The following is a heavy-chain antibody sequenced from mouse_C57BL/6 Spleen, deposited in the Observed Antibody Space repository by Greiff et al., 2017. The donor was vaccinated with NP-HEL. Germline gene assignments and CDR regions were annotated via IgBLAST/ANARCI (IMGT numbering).Heavy chain of an antibody. Sequence: EVKLVESGGGLVKPGGSLKLSCAASGFTFSSYAMSWVRQTPEKRLEWVATISDGGSYTYYPDNVKGRFTISRDNAKNNLYLQMSHLKSEDTAMYYCAREDYYGSMDYWGQGTSVTVSS. J-gene: IGHJ4*01. CDR1: GFTFSSYA. CDR2: ISDGGSYT. CDR3: AREDYYGSMDY. D-gene: IGHD1-1*01. V-gene: IGHV5-4*01.